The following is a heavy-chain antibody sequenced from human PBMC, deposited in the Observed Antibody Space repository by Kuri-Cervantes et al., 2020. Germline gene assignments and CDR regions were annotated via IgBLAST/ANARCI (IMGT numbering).Heavy chain of an antibody. CDR2: ISYDGSNK. J-gene: IGHJ4*02. V-gene: IGHV3-30-3*01. Sequence: GGSLRLSCAASGFTFTSYWMSWVRQAPGKGLEWVAVISYDGSNKYYADSVKGRFTISRDNSKNTLYLQMNSLRAEDTAVYYCARGNSSGWFDYWGQGTLVTVSS. CDR1: GFTFTSYW. CDR3: ARGNSSGWFDY. D-gene: IGHD6-19*01.